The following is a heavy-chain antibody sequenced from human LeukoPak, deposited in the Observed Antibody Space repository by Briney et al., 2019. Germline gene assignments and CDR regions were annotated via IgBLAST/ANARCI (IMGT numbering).Heavy chain of an antibody. CDR2: FDPEDGET. V-gene: IGHV1-24*01. D-gene: IGHD2-2*01. CDR1: GYTLTELS. J-gene: IGHJ3*01. Sequence: ASVKVSCKVSGYTLTELSMHWVRQAPGKGLEWMGGFDPEDGETIYAQKFQGRVTMTEDTSTDTAYMELSSLRAEDTAVYYCAKSGTTYCSDSGCYLDVWGRGTLVTVSS. CDR3: AKSGTTYCSDSGCYLDV.